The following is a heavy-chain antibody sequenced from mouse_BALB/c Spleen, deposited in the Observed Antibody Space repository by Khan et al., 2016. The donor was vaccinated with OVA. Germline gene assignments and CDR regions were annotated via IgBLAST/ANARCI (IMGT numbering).Heavy chain of an antibody. J-gene: IGHJ2*01. Sequence: EVQLVESGPGLVKPSQSLSLTCTVTGYSITSGYAWNWIRQFPGNKLEWMGYISYSGVTSYTPSLKSRISITRDTSKNQFFLQLNSVTTEDTATYYWARGNYYGDYFDYWGQGTTRTVSS. CDR1: GYSITSGYA. V-gene: IGHV3-2*02. CDR2: ISYSGVT. D-gene: IGHD1-1*01. CDR3: ARGNYYGDYFDY.